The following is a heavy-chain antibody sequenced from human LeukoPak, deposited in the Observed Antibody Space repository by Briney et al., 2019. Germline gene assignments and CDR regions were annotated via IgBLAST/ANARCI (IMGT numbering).Heavy chain of an antibody. Sequence: KSSETLSLTCAVYGGSFSGYYWSWIRQPPGKGLEWIGEINHSGSTNYNPSLKSRVTISVDTSKNQFSLKLSSVTAADTAVYYCARIGLRLAIGNYFDYWGQGTLVTVSS. J-gene: IGHJ4*02. CDR1: GGSFSGYY. CDR3: ARIGLRLAIGNYFDY. CDR2: INHSGST. V-gene: IGHV4-34*01. D-gene: IGHD5-12*01.